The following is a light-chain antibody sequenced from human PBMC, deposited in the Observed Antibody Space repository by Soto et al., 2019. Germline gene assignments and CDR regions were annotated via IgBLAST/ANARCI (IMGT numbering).Light chain of an antibody. J-gene: IGKJ4*01. Sequence: ETLMTQSPATLSVSPGERATLSCRASQSVSSNLSWYQQKPGQAPRLLIYGASTRTTRIPARFSGSGSGTEFTLTINSLQSEDFAVYYCQQYNDWPPLTFGGGTKVEIK. CDR1: QSVSSN. V-gene: IGKV3-15*01. CDR2: GAS. CDR3: QQYNDWPPLT.